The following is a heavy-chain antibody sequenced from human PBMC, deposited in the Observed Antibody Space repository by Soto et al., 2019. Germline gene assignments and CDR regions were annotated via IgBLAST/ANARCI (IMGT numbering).Heavy chain of an antibody. CDR3: AHRVDYRGSWNTGYFDY. J-gene: IGHJ4*02. CDR1: GFSLSTTGVA. CDR2: IYWDDDK. V-gene: IGHV2-5*02. Sequence: QITLKESGPTLVKPTQTLTLTCSFSGFSLSTTGVAVGWIRQPPGKALECLVLIYWDDDKRYSPSLKSRLTITRDTSKHQVALTMTDMDPVDTATYYCAHRVDYRGSWNTGYFDYWGQGTLVTVSS. D-gene: IGHD2-15*01.